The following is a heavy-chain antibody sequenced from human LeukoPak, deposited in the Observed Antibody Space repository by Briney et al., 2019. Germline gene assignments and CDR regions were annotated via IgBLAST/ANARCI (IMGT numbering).Heavy chain of an antibody. Sequence: SETLSLTCAVYGGSFSGYYWTWIRLPPGKGLEWIGEITHTGSTNYNPSLKSRVTISTGTSKNQFSLKLTSVTAADTAVYYCARLSPPFYYYDSSGYYGYWGQGTLVTVSS. CDR2: ITHTGST. J-gene: IGHJ4*02. D-gene: IGHD3-22*01. CDR1: GGSFSGYY. CDR3: ARLSPPFYYYDSSGYYGY. V-gene: IGHV4-34*01.